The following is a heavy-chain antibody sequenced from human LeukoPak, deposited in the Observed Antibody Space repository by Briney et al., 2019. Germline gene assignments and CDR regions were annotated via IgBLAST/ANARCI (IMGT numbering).Heavy chain of an antibody. J-gene: IGHJ4*02. Sequence: PSETLSLTCTVSGGSISSYYWSWIRQPPGKGLEWIGYIYYSGSTNYNPSLKSRVTISVDTSKNQLSLKLSSVTAADTAVYYCARRASRENYFDYWGQGTLVTVSS. CDR2: IYYSGST. CDR3: ARRASRENYFDY. D-gene: IGHD5-24*01. CDR1: GGSISSYY. V-gene: IGHV4-59*08.